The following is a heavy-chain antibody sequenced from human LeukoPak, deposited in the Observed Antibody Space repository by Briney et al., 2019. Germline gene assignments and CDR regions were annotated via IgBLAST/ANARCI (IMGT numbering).Heavy chain of an antibody. D-gene: IGHD1-26*01. CDR1: GGTFNSYA. CDR3: ARKAPGGSYYS. V-gene: IGHV1-69*05. J-gene: IGHJ4*02. CDR2: IIPILGTA. Sequence: SVKVSCKASGGTFNSYAIRWGRQAPGEGGEGMGGIIPILGTANYAQKFQGRDTINTEEYTSTAYMELRSLRSEDTAVYYCARKAPGGSYYSWGQGTLVTVSS.